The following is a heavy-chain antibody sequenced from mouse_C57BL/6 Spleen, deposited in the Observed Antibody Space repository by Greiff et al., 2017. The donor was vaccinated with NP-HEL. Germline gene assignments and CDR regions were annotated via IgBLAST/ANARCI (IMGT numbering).Heavy chain of an antibody. CDR2: IDPETGGT. CDR3: TRSWLGRDY. V-gene: IGHV1-15*01. D-gene: IGHD4-1*01. Sequence: QLQESGAELVRPGASVTLSCKASGYTFTDYEMHWVKQTPVHGLEWIGAIDPETGGTAYNQKFKGKAILTADKSSSTAYMELRSLTSEDSAVYYCTRSWLGRDYWGQGTTLTVSS. CDR1: GYTFTDYE. J-gene: IGHJ2*01.